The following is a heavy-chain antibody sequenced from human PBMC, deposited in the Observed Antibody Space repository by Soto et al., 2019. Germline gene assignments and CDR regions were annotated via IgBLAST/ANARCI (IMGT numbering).Heavy chain of an antibody. J-gene: IGHJ4*02. CDR1: GGTFSSYA. D-gene: IGHD6-13*01. Sequence: QVQLVQSGAEVKKPGSSVKVSCKASGGTFSSYAISWVRQAPGQGLEWMGGIIPIFGTANYAQKIQGRGTITADESTSTGYMEPSSLRSEDTAVDYCARDPPGAAAGTGNYWGQGTLVTVSS. CDR3: ARDPPGAAAGTGNY. CDR2: IIPIFGTA. V-gene: IGHV1-69*01.